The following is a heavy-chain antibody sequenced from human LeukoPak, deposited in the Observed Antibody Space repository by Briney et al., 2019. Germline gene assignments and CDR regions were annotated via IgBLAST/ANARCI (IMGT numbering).Heavy chain of an antibody. CDR2: ISAYNGNT. CDR1: XXTFTSYG. J-gene: IGHJ5*02. Sequence: SVXXSXKASXXTFTSYGISWVRQAPGQGLEWMGXISAYNGNTNYAQKLQGRVTMTTDTSTSTAYMELRSLRSDDTAVYYCARDYDILTGYYGRNNWFDPWGQGTLVTVSS. D-gene: IGHD3-9*01. CDR3: ARDYDILTGYYGRNNWFDP. V-gene: IGHV1-18*01.